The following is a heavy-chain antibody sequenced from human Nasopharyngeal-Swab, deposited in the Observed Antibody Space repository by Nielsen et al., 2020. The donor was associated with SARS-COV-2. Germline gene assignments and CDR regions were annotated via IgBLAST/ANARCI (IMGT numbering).Heavy chain of an antibody. D-gene: IGHD1-26*01. CDR2: IWYDGSNK. CDR1: GFTFSSYG. Sequence: GSLRLSCAASGFTFSSYGMHWVRQAPGKGLEWVAVIWYDGSNKYYADSVKGRFTISRDNSKNTLYLQMNSLRAEDTAVYYCARDGEVGAITGIDYWGQGTLVTVSS. CDR3: ARDGEVGAITGIDY. V-gene: IGHV3-33*08. J-gene: IGHJ4*02.